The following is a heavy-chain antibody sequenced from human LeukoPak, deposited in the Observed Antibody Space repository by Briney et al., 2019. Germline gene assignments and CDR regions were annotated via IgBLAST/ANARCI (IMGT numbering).Heavy chain of an antibody. CDR2: IRTTAEGAKYA. J-gene: IGHJ4*02. CDR3: ATDQRYAFDY. V-gene: IGHV3-48*02. CDR1: GFSFTDYP. Sequence: PGGSLRLSCATSGFSFTDYPMNWVRQAPGKGLEWISNIRTTAEGAKYAYYADSVKGRVTISRDDGKNTLYPHMNSLRDDDTAVYYCATDQRYAFDYWGQGILVTVSS. D-gene: IGHD3-9*01.